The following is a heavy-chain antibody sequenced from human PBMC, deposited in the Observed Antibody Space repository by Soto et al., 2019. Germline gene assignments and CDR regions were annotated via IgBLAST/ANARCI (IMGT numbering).Heavy chain of an antibody. CDR3: AREGLTGTIGLYYYYGMDV. Sequence: SETLSLTCTVSGVSIRTYYWSWIRQPPGKGLEWIGDIYSGGSTTYNPSLKSRVTISVDTSKNQFSLKLSSVTAADTAVYYCAREGLTGTIGLYYYYGMDVWGQGTTVTVSS. V-gene: IGHV4-59*01. CDR2: IYSGGST. CDR1: GVSIRTYY. J-gene: IGHJ6*02. D-gene: IGHD1-7*01.